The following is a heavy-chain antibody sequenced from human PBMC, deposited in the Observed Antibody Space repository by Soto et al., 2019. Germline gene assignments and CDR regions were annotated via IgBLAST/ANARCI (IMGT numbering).Heavy chain of an antibody. CDR2: IYHSGST. V-gene: IGHV4-4*02. Sequence: SETLSLTCAVSGGSISSSNWWSWVRQPPGRGLEWIGEIYHSGSTNYNPSLKSRVTISVDKSKNQFSLKLSSVTAADTAVYYCARTEGLYYDFWSGPDYYGMDVWGQGTTVTVSS. J-gene: IGHJ6*02. D-gene: IGHD3-3*01. CDR3: ARTEGLYYDFWSGPDYYGMDV. CDR1: GGSISSSNW.